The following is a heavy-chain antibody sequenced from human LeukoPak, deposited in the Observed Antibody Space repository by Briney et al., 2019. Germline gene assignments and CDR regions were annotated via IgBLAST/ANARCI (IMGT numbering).Heavy chain of an antibody. CDR3: ARLSSSWSYYYYGMDV. J-gene: IGHJ6*02. D-gene: IGHD6-13*01. Sequence: ASVKVSCKASGYTFTSYGISWVRQAPGQGLEWMGWISAYNGNTNYAQKLQGRVTMTTDTSTSTAYMELRNLRSDDTAVYYCARLSSSWSYYYYGMDVWGQGTTVTVSS. CDR2: ISAYNGNT. CDR1: GYTFTSYG. V-gene: IGHV1-18*01.